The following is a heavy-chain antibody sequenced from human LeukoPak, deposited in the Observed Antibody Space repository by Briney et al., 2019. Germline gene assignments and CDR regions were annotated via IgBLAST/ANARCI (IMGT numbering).Heavy chain of an antibody. CDR3: ARQAPGYSYGYVY. J-gene: IGHJ4*02. CDR1: GGSISSSSYY. D-gene: IGHD5-18*01. V-gene: IGHV4-39*01. Sequence: SETLSLTCTVSGGSISSSSYYCGWIRQPPGKGLEWVGSIYFSGSSYYNPSLKSRVTISVDTSKNHFSLKLSSVTAADTAVYYCARQAPGYSYGYVYWGQGTLVTVSS. CDR2: IYFSGSS.